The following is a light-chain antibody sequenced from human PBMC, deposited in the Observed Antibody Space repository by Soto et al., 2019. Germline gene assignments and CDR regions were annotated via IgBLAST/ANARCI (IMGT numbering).Light chain of an antibody. Sequence: DIQMTQSPSSLSASVVDRVTITFRASQGISNYLAWYQQKPGQAPKLLIYDASTLQSGVPSRFSASGSGTEFALTISGLQPDDFAVYYCQQYNRYAVTFGQGTKVDIK. CDR2: DAS. CDR3: QQYNRYAVT. CDR1: QGISNY. V-gene: IGKV1-16*01. J-gene: IGKJ1*01.